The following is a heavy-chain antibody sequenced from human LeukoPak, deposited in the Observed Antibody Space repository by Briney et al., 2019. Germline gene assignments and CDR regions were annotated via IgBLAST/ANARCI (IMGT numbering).Heavy chain of an antibody. Sequence: SETLSLTCAVYGGSLSGYYWSWIRQPPEKGLEWIGKTNHSGSTNYNPSLKSRVTISVDTSKKQFSPKLSSVTAADTAVYYCASYRGTVGSSDPVRDYWGQGTLVTVSS. J-gene: IGHJ4*02. CDR1: GGSLSGYY. CDR2: TNHSGST. D-gene: IGHD6-6*01. CDR3: ASYRGTVGSSDPVRDY. V-gene: IGHV4-34*01.